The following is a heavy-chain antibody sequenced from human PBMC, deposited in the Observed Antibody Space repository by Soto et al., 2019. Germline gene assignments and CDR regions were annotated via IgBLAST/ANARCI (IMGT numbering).Heavy chain of an antibody. CDR1: GGPISSYY. J-gene: IGHJ4*02. CDR3: ARGSSGWPPRVDY. D-gene: IGHD6-19*01. Sequence: QVQLQESGPGLVKPSETLSLNCTVSGGPISSYYWSWIRQSPGKGLEWIGYIYYSGSTNYKPSLKSRVTISVDTSKNQFSLELSSVTATDTAVYYCARGSSGWPPRVDYWGQGTLVTVSS. CDR2: IYYSGST. V-gene: IGHV4-59*01.